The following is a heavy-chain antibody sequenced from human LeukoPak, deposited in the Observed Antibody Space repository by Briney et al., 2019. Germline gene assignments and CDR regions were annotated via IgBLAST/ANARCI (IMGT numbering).Heavy chain of an antibody. CDR1: GGSISSYY. V-gene: IGHV4-59*12. CDR2: IYYSGST. CDR3: ASEKGYSYGS. Sequence: SETLSLTCTVSGGSISSYYWSWIRQPPGKGLEWIGYIYYSGSTNYNPSLKSRVTISVDTSKNQFSLKLSSVTAADTAVYYCASEKGYSYGSWGQGTLVTVSS. J-gene: IGHJ5*02. D-gene: IGHD5-18*01.